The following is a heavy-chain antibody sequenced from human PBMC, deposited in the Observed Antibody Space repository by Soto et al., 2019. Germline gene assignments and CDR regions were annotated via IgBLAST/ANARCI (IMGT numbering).Heavy chain of an antibody. Sequence: ASVKVSCKASGGTFSSYTFSWVRQAPGQGLEWMGRIIPMLGIANYAQKFQGRVTITADKSTSTAYMELSSLRSEDTAVYYCATRGYSYGFVIYWGQGTLVTVSS. V-gene: IGHV1-69*02. J-gene: IGHJ4*02. D-gene: IGHD5-18*01. CDR3: ATRGYSYGFVIY. CDR2: IIPMLGIA. CDR1: GGTFSSYT.